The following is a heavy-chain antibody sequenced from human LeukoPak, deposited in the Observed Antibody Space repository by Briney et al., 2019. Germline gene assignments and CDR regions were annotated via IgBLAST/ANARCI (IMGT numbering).Heavy chain of an antibody. CDR3: AKYGWSGRQFDC. CDR1: GGSISSSRSY. J-gene: IGHJ4*02. D-gene: IGHD2-15*01. V-gene: IGHV4-39*01. Sequence: PSETLSLTCTVSGGSISSSRSYWGCIRPPPGKGLEWIGRIFDSGSTHYNPSLRSRGTISEDTSKNQFSLDLSCVSAAGTAVYYCAKYGWSGRQFDCWGQGTLVTVSS. CDR2: IFDSGST.